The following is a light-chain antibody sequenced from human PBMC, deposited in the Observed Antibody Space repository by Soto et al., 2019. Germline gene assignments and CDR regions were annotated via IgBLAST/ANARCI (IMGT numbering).Light chain of an antibody. CDR1: QSVSRY. Sequence: EIVLTQSPATLSLSPGERVTLSCRASQSVSRYLAWYQQKPGQAPRLLIYDASNRATGIPARFSGSGSGTEFTLTISSLEPEDFAVYYCQQRSNWPPLTFGGGTKVEIK. J-gene: IGKJ4*01. CDR3: QQRSNWPPLT. CDR2: DAS. V-gene: IGKV3-11*01.